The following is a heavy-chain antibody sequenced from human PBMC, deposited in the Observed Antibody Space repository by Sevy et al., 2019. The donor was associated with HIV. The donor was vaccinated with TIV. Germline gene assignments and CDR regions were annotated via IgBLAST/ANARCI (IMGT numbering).Heavy chain of an antibody. J-gene: IGHJ4*02. Sequence: GGSLRLSCAASGFSFSNYAMHWVRQPPGKGLEWVAMISYDGINKDYADSVKGRFTLSRDNSKNTLFLQMNSLRAEDTALYYCARDLPHLLPWELSRGSDYWGQGTLVTVSS. V-gene: IGHV3-30*04. CDR2: ISYDGINK. D-gene: IGHD1-26*01. CDR1: GFSFSNYA. CDR3: ARDLPHLLPWELSRGSDY.